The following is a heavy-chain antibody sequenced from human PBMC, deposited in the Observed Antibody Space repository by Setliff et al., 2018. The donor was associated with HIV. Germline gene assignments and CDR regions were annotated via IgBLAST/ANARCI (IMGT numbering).Heavy chain of an antibody. V-gene: IGHV4-59*08. CDR3: TRHAGREYQLPHTYYYYMDV. J-gene: IGHJ6*03. CDR1: GDSIDSPHC. CDR2: INYSGRT. Sequence: SETLSLTCTVSGDSIDSPHCWSWVRQSLEKGLEWIGYINYSGRTNYNPSLKSRATISLDTSKNQFSLKLTSVTAADTAVYYCTRHAGREYQLPHTYYYYMDVWGKGATVTVSS. D-gene: IGHD2-2*01.